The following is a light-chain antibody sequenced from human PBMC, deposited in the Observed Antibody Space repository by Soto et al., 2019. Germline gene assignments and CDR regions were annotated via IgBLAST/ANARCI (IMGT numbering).Light chain of an antibody. J-gene: IGLJ1*01. V-gene: IGLV1-51*01. CDR1: SSDVGGYSY. CDR3: GTWDSSLSAYV. CDR2: DNN. Sequence: QSALTQPASVSGSPGQSITISCTGTSSDVGGYSYVSWYQQHPGKAPKLIIYDNNKRPSGIPDRFSGSKSGTSATLGITGLQTGDEADYYCGTWDSSLSAYVFGTGTKLTVL.